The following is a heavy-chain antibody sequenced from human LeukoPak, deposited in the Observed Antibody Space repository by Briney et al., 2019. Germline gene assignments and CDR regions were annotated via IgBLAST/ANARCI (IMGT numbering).Heavy chain of an antibody. CDR3: AGGAFYGPYYFDY. Sequence: SETLSLTCTVSGGSISSYYWSLIRQPPGKGLEWIGYIYYSGSTNYNPSLKSRVTISVDTSKNQFSLKLSSVTAADTAVYYCAGGAFYGPYYFDYWGQGTLVTVSS. J-gene: IGHJ4*02. V-gene: IGHV4-59*01. CDR2: IYYSGST. CDR1: GGSISSYY. D-gene: IGHD2/OR15-2a*01.